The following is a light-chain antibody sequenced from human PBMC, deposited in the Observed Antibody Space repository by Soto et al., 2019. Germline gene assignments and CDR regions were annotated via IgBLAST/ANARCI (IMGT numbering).Light chain of an antibody. CDR2: GVT. J-gene: IGLJ1*01. CDR1: SSDVGAYYS. CDR3: SSYTSGSSHYV. V-gene: IGLV2-14*01. Sequence: QSALTRPASVSGSAGQSITISCTGTSSDVGAYYSVSWYQHHPGKAPKLIIYGVTNRPSGVSNRFSGSKSGNTASLTISGLQAEDEADYHCSSYTSGSSHYVFGTGTKVTVL.